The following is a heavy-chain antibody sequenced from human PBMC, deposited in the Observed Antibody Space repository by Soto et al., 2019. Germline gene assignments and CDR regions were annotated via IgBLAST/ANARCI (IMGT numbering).Heavy chain of an antibody. CDR3: TSISGNYGDRLFDY. V-gene: IGHV3-49*03. Sequence: EVQLVESGGGLVQPGRSLRLSCTASGFTFGDYAMSWFRQAPGKGLEWVGFIRSKAYGGTTEYAASVKGRFTISRDDSKSIAYLQMNSLKTEDTAVYYCTSISGNYGDRLFDYWGQGTLVTVSS. D-gene: IGHD4-17*01. CDR2: IRSKAYGGTT. J-gene: IGHJ4*02. CDR1: GFTFGDYA.